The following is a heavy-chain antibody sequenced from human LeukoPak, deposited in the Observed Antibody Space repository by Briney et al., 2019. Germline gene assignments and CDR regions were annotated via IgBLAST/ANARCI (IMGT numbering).Heavy chain of an antibody. CDR2: IIPIFGTA. D-gene: IGHD3-22*01. J-gene: IGHJ4*02. Sequence: ASVKVSCKASGGTFSSYAISWVRQAPGQGLEWMGGIIPIFGTANYAQKFQGRVTITADKSTSTAYMELSSLRSEDTAVYYCARLNSYYYDSSGYYVDYWGQGTLVTISS. V-gene: IGHV1-69*06. CDR3: ARLNSYYYDSSGYYVDY. CDR1: GGTFSSYA.